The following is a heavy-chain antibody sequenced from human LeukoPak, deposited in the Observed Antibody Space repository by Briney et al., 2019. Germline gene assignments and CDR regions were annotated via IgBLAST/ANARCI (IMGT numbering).Heavy chain of an antibody. CDR2: IYHSGST. Sequence: SETLSLTCAVSGYSISSGYYWGWIRQPPGKGLEWIGSIYHSGSTYYNPSLKSRVTISVDTSKNQFSLKLSSVTAADTAVYCCARDHSGSSWDFDYWGQGTLVTVSS. D-gene: IGHD1-26*01. V-gene: IGHV4-38-2*02. CDR1: GYSISSGYY. CDR3: ARDHSGSSWDFDY. J-gene: IGHJ4*02.